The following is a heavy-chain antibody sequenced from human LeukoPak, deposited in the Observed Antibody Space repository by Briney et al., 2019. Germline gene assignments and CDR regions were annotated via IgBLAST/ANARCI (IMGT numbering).Heavy chain of an antibody. Sequence: ASVKVSCKASGYSFTAYYIHWVRQAPGQGLEWMGWISAYNGNTNYAQKFQGRVTMTRDTSTSTVYMELSSLRSEDTAVYYCATFNPRYCSGGSCYSGTDYWGQGTLVTVSS. CDR2: ISAYNGNT. CDR1: GYSFTAYY. J-gene: IGHJ4*02. CDR3: ATFNPRYCSGGSCYSGTDY. V-gene: IGHV1-2*02. D-gene: IGHD2-15*01.